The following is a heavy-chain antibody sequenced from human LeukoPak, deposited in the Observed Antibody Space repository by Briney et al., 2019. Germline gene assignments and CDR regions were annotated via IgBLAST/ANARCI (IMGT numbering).Heavy chain of an antibody. J-gene: IGHJ4*02. CDR3: ARDRERAVAGSLADY. D-gene: IGHD6-19*01. Sequence: EASVKVSCKASGYTFTSYGISWVRQAPGQGLQWMGWISAYNNTKYAQKLQGRVTMTTDTSTSTAYIELRSLRSNDTAVYYCARDRERAVAGSLADYWGQGTLVTVSS. CDR2: ISAYNNT. CDR1: GYTFTSYG. V-gene: IGHV1-18*01.